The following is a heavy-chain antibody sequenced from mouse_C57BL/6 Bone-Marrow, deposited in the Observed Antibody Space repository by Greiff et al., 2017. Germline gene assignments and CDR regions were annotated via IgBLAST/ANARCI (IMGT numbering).Heavy chain of an antibody. CDR3: ASSNWDGFYYFDY. D-gene: IGHD4-1*01. V-gene: IGHV1-81*01. CDR1: GYTFTSYG. J-gene: IGHJ2*01. Sequence: QVHVKQSGAELARPGASVKLSCKASGYTFTSYGISWVKQRTGQGLEWIGEIYPRSGNTYYNEKFKGKATLTADKSSSTAYMELRSLTSEDSAVYFCASSNWDGFYYFDYWGQGTTRTVSS. CDR2: IYPRSGNT.